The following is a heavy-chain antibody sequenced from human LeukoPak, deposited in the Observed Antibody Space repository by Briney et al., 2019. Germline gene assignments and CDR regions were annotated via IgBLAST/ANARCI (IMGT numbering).Heavy chain of an antibody. J-gene: IGHJ4*02. CDR1: GVTVSANF. Sequence: GGSLRLSCAASGVTVSANFMSWVRQAPGKGLEWVSVIYSGGSTYYADSVKGRFTISRDNSKNTLYLQMNSLRAEDTAVYYCARDLYSGYVIHPYYFDYWGQGTLVTVSS. D-gene: IGHD5-12*01. CDR2: IYSGGST. CDR3: ARDLYSGYVIHPYYFDY. V-gene: IGHV3-53*01.